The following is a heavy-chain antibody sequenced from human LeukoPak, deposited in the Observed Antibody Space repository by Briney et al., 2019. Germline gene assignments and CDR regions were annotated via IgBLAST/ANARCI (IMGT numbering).Heavy chain of an antibody. CDR2: ISYDGTNE. CDR3: ARDQVGD. Sequence: GGSLRLSCAASGFTFSTYTMHWVRQVPGKGLEWVGAISYDGTNEYYADSVKDRFAISRDNSKNTLFLQMNTLRPEDTAVYYCARDQVGDWSQGTLVTVSS. D-gene: IGHD3-16*01. V-gene: IGHV3-30*09. J-gene: IGHJ4*02. CDR1: GFTFSTYT.